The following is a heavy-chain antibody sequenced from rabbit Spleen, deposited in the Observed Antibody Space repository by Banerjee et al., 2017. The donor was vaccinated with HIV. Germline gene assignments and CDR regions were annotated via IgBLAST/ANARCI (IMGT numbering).Heavy chain of an antibody. V-gene: IGHV1S40*01. Sequence: QSLEESGGGLVKPGASLTLTCKASGFSLNSGYDMCWVRQAPGKGLEWIACIYNGDGRIWYASWAKGRFTISETATTTVTLQMTSLTAADTATYFCARGVAGYDHFNLWGPGTLVTVS. D-gene: IGHD6-1*01. J-gene: IGHJ4*01. CDR3: ARGVAGYDHFNL. CDR2: IYNGDGRI. CDR1: GFSLNSGYD.